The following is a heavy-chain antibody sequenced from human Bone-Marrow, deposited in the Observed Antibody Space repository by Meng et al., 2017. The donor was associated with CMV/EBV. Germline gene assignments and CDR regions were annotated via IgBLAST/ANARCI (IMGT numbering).Heavy chain of an antibody. Sequence: GESLKISCAASGFTFSSYGMHWVRQAPGKGLEWVSMISSSSRYIYYADSVKGRFTISRDNANNLLYLQMNSLTAEDTAFYYCATREGMGHTVDWGQGTLVTVSS. D-gene: IGHD1-26*01. CDR2: ISSSSRYI. CDR3: ATREGMGHTVD. CDR1: GFTFSSYG. V-gene: IGHV3-21*01. J-gene: IGHJ4*02.